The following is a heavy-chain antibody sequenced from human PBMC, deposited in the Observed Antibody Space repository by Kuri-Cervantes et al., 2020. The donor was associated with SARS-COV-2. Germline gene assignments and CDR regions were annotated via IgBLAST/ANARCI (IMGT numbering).Heavy chain of an antibody. CDR1: GFTFDDYA. D-gene: IGHD6-19*01. V-gene: IGHV3-9*01. Sequence: SLKISCAASGFTFDDYAMHWVRQAPGKGLEWVSGISWNSGSIGYADSVKGRFTISRDNAKNSLYLQMNSLRAEDTAIYYCAKDLSSSVAGSNLDSWGQGTLVTVSS. CDR2: ISWNSGSI. CDR3: AKDLSSSVAGSNLDS. J-gene: IGHJ4*02.